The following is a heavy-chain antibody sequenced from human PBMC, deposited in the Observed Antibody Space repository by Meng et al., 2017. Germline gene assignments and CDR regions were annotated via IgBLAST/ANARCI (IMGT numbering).Heavy chain of an antibody. CDR2: ISWNGDKI. D-gene: IGHD2-21*02. J-gene: IGHJ6*02. Sequence: GESLKISCTGSGLTFDDYGMGWVRQAPGKGLEWVSGISWNGDKIGYADSVKGRFTISRDNAKHSLYLQMNSLGAGDTGLYYCGRDWYRDNYFYGMDVWGQGTTVTVSS. CDR1: GLTFDDYG. CDR3: GRDWYRDNYFYGMDV. V-gene: IGHV3-20*04.